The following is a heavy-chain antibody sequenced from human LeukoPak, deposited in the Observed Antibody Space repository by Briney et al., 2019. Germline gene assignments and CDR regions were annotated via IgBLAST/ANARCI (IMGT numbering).Heavy chain of an antibody. CDR3: ASRGAYSSNWWVWFDP. V-gene: IGHV4-34*01. CDR1: GGSFSGYY. Sequence: PSETLSLTCAVYGGSFSGYYWSWIRQPPGKGLEWIGEINHSGSTNYNPSLKSRVTISVDTSKNQFSLTLTSVTAADTAVHYCASRGAYSSNWWVWFDPWGQGTLVTVSS. D-gene: IGHD6-13*01. J-gene: IGHJ5*02. CDR2: INHSGST.